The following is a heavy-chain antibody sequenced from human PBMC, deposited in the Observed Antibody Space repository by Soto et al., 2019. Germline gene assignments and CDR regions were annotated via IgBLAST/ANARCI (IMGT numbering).Heavy chain of an antibody. D-gene: IGHD3-9*01. V-gene: IGHV3-23*01. Sequence: PGGSLRLSCAASGFTFSSYAMSWVRQAPGKGLEWVSAISGSGGSTYYADSVKGRFTISRDNSKNTLHLQMNSLRAEDTAVYYCAKLLRYFHWPAPYDYWGQGTLVTVSS. J-gene: IGHJ4*02. CDR3: AKLLRYFHWPAPYDY. CDR1: GFTFSSYA. CDR2: ISGSGGST.